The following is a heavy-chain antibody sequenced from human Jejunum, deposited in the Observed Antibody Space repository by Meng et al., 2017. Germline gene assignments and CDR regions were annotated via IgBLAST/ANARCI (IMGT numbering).Heavy chain of an antibody. Sequence: EWQLVESGGELVQPGGALRLSCAVSGFTFSDHYMDWVRQAPGRGLEWVARSRNKANGYTTNYAASVKDRFTISRDDSKNSLNLQMNSLKIEDTALYYCVRGYNGFDLWGQGTLVTVSS. CDR1: GFTFSDHY. CDR2: SRNKANGYTT. D-gene: IGHD5-24*01. V-gene: IGHV3-72*01. CDR3: VRGYNGFDL. J-gene: IGHJ4*02.